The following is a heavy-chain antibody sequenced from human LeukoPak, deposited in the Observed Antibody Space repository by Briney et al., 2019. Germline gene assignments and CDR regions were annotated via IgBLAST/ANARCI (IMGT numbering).Heavy chain of an antibody. D-gene: IGHD2-21*02. CDR2: ISAYNGNT. CDR3: ARGGIVVVTAIQNWFDP. CDR1: GYTFTSYG. V-gene: IGHV1-18*01. Sequence: GASVKVSRKVSGYTFTSYGISWVRQAPGQGLEWMGWISAYNGNTNYARKLQGRVTMTTDTSTSTAYMELRSLRSDDTAVYYCARGGIVVVTAIQNWFDPWGQGTLVTVSS. J-gene: IGHJ5*02.